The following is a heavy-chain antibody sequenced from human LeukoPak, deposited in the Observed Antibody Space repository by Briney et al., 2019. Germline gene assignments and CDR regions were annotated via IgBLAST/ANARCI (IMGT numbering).Heavy chain of an antibody. CDR2: IYYSGST. CDR1: GGSISSGDYY. V-gene: IGHV4-30-4*01. J-gene: IGHJ4*02. Sequence: SETLSLTCTVSGGSISSGDYYWSWIRQPPGKGLEWIGYIYYSGSTYYNPSLKSRVTISVDTSKNQFSLKLSYVTAADTAVYYCARGRDSSGYPHYFDYWGQGTLVTVSS. CDR3: ARGRDSSGYPHYFDY. D-gene: IGHD3-22*01.